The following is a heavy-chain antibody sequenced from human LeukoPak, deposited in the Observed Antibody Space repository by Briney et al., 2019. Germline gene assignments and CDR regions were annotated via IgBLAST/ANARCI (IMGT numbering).Heavy chain of an antibody. Sequence: SETLSLTCTVSGGSISSSSYYWGWIRQPPGKGLEWIGSIYYSGSTYYNPPLKSRVTISVDTSKNQFSLKLSSVTAADAAVYYCARDKRGIAADWGQGTLVTVSS. V-gene: IGHV4-39*07. D-gene: IGHD6-13*01. CDR3: ARDKRGIAAD. J-gene: IGHJ4*02. CDR1: GGSISSSSYY. CDR2: IYYSGST.